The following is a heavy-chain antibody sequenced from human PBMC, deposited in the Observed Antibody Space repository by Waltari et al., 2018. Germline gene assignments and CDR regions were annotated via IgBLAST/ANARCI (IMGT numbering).Heavy chain of an antibody. D-gene: IGHD6-13*01. V-gene: IGHV3-33*01. CDR1: GFTFSHYG. CDR3: ASNAAAGTGY. Sequence: QVQLVESGGGVVQPGRSLGLSCAAAGFTFSHYGLHWVRQAPGKGLEWVAVIWYDGSNKYYADSVKGRFTISRDNSKNTLYLQMNSLRAEDTAFYYCASNAAAGTGYWGQGTLVTVSS. CDR2: IWYDGSNK. J-gene: IGHJ4*02.